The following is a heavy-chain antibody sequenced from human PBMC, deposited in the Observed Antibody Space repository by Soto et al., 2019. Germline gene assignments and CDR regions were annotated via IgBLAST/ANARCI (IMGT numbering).Heavy chain of an antibody. D-gene: IGHD5-12*01. J-gene: IGHJ3*01. CDR3: ARHQRDGYNP. V-gene: IGHV4-39*01. CDR2: IYFSGST. CDR1: GGSISSSTYF. Sequence: QLQLQESGPGLVKPSETLSLTCTVSGGSISSSTYFWGWVRQPPGKGLEWIGSIYFSGSTYYSPSLKSRATISLDTSKNHFSLKLTSVTAADTAVYYCARHQRDGYNPWGQGTMVTVSS.